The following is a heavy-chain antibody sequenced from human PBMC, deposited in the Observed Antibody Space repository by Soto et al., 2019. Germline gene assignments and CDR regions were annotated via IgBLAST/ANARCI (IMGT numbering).Heavy chain of an antibody. V-gene: IGHV1-24*01. J-gene: IGHJ4*02. CDR2: FDPEDGET. CDR1: GYTLTELS. CDR3: ATGRTMLVVVPFDY. Sequence: QVQLVQSGAEVKKPGASVKVSCKVSGYTLTELSMHWVRQAPGKGLEWMGGFDPEDGETIYAQKFQGRVTMTEDTSEDTAYMELRSLGSEDTAVDYCATGRTMLVVVPFDYWGQGTLATVSS. D-gene: IGHD3-22*01.